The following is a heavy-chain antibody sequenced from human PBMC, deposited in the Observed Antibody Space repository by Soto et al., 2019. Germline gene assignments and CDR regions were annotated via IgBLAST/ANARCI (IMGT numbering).Heavy chain of an antibody. CDR3: ASNYLYYYGSGNSNYYGMDV. J-gene: IGHJ6*02. Sequence: QVQLVQSGAEVKKPGASVKVSCKASGYTFSSNGISGVRQAPGQGLEWMGWISAYNGNTNYAQKLQGRVTMTTDTSTSTAYMELRSLRSDDTAVYYCASNYLYYYGSGNSNYYGMDVWGQGTTVTVSS. V-gene: IGHV1-18*01. CDR2: ISAYNGNT. D-gene: IGHD3-10*01. CDR1: GYTFSSNG.